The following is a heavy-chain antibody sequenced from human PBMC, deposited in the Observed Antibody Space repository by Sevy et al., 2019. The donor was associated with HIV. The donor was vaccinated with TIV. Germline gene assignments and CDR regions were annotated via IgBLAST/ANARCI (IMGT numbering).Heavy chain of an antibody. CDR3: ARESIAARRVCLGMDV. CDR1: GFTFSSYS. V-gene: IGHV3-21*01. J-gene: IGHJ6*02. Sequence: GGSLRLSCAASGFTFSSYSMNWVRQAPGKGLEWVSSISSSSSYIYYADSVKGRFTISRDNAKNSLYLQMNSLRAEDTAVYYCARESIAARRVCLGMDVWGQGTTVTVSS. D-gene: IGHD6-6*01. CDR2: ISSSSSYI.